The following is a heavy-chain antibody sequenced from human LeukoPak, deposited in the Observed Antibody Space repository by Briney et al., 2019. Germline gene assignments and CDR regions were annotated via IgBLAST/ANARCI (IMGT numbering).Heavy chain of an antibody. CDR2: IKQDGSEK. D-gene: IGHD2-8*02. J-gene: IGHJ6*03. CDR1: GLTFSRYW. CDR3: ASRYCTGVNCFAASYMCMDV. V-gene: IGHV3-7*01. Sequence: GGSLRLSCAASGLTFSRYWMSWFRQAPGKGLEWVANIKQDGSEKYYVDSVKGRFTISRDNADRSLYLQMTSLRVEDTAVYFCASRYCTGVNCFAASYMCMDVWGKGTPVTVSS.